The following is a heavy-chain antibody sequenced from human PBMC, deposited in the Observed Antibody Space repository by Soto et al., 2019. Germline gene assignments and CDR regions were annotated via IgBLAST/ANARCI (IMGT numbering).Heavy chain of an antibody. J-gene: IGHJ5*02. CDR1: GYSFTTYW. Sequence: EVQLVQSGAEVKKPGESLKISCKGSGYSFTTYWIAWVRQMPGKGLAWMGVVYPGDSDNRYSPSFQGQVTISAEKSSSASYLQWSILKATDTAVDDCACQSLQEGSYFDPWGEGAMVMVSS. D-gene: IGHD3-10*01. V-gene: IGHV5-51*01. CDR2: VYPGDSDN. CDR3: ACQSLQEGSYFDP.